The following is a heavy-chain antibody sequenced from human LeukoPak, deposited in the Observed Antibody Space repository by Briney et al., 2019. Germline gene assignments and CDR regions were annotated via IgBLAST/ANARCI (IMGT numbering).Heavy chain of an antibody. CDR3: ARVHTNYYGSGSYYWFNP. J-gene: IGHJ5*02. CDR2: IIPIFGTA. CDR1: GGTFSSYA. Sequence: ASVKVSCKASGGTFSSYAISWVRQAPGQGLEWMGGIIPIFGTANYAQKFQGRVTITADESTSTAYMELSSLRSEDTAVYYCARVHTNYYGSGSYYWFNPWSQGTLVTVSS. V-gene: IGHV1-69*13. D-gene: IGHD3-10*01.